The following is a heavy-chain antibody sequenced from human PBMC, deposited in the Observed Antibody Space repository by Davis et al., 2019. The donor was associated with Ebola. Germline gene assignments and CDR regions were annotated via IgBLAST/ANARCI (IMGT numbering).Heavy chain of an antibody. CDR1: GGSFSGYY. D-gene: IGHD4-17*01. Sequence: MPSETLSLTCAVYGGSFSGYYWSWIRQPPGKGLGWIGEINHSGSTNYNPSLKSRVTISVDTSKNQFSLKLSSVTAADRAVYYCARGGTNGDPAVYWGQGTLVTVSS. V-gene: IGHV4-34*01. J-gene: IGHJ4*02. CDR3: ARGGTNGDPAVY. CDR2: INHSGST.